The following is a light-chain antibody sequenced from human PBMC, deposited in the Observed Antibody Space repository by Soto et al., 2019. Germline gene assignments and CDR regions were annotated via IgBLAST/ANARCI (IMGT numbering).Light chain of an antibody. CDR3: QQYNSYST. Sequence: DIQMTQSPSTLSASVGDRVTITCRASQSISSWLAWYQQKPGKAPKLLIYKASSLESGVPSRISGSGSGTEFTLTISSLQPYDFATYYCQQYNSYSTFGQGTKVEIE. J-gene: IGKJ1*01. V-gene: IGKV1-5*03. CDR1: QSISSW. CDR2: KAS.